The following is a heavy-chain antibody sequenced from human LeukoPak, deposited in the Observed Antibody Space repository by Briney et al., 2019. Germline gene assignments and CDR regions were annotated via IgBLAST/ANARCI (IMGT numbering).Heavy chain of an antibody. J-gene: IGHJ4*02. Sequence: PGGSLRLSCATSGFTFSDHFLDWVRQAPGKGMEWVSGINWSGGSTGYADPLRGRFTISRDNAKNSLYLQMDSLRAEDTALYYCARAPITSPFYFDYWGQGTLVTVSS. V-gene: IGHV3-20*04. CDR2: INWSGGST. D-gene: IGHD2-2*01. CDR1: GFTFSDHF. CDR3: ARAPITSPFYFDY.